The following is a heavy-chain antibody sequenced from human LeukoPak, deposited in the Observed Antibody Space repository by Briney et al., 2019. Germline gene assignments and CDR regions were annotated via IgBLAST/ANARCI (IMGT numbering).Heavy chain of an antibody. CDR1: GGSISSYY. V-gene: IGHV4-4*07. Sequence: KPSETLSLTCTVSGGSISSYYWSWIRQPAGKGLEWIGRIYTSGSTNYNPSLESRVTMSVDTSKNQFSLKLSSVTAADTAVYYCARTLDFWSGSPYNWFDPWGQGTLVTVSS. CDR2: IYTSGST. CDR3: ARTLDFWSGSPYNWFDP. J-gene: IGHJ5*02. D-gene: IGHD3-3*01.